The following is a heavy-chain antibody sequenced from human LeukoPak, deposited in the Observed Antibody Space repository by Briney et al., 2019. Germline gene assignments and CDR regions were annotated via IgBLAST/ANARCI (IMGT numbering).Heavy chain of an antibody. J-gene: IGHJ4*02. V-gene: IGHV1-24*01. CDR3: ARGYCSSTSCYTGNVYFDY. CDR1: GYTLTELS. CDR2: FDPEDGET. D-gene: IGHD2-2*02. Sequence: GASVKVSCKVSGYTLTELSMHWVRQAPGKGLEWMGGFDPEDGETIYAQKFQGRVTMTEDTSTDTAYMELSSLRSEDTAVYYCARGYCSSTSCYTGNVYFDYWGQGTLVTVSS.